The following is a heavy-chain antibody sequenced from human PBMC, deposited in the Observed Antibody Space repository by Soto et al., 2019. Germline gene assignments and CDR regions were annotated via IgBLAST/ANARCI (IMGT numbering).Heavy chain of an antibody. D-gene: IGHD3-3*01. J-gene: IGHJ4*01. CDR2: IRSKSFGGTP. Sequence: GGSLRLSCTTSGFTFGDYAMSWFRQAPGKGLDWVGFIRSKSFGGTPEYAASVKVRFSISRDDSKSIAYLQMNSLKTEDTALYYCSRQFYDFGSGYYLYCFDHWGQGALVTVSS. CDR1: GFTFGDYA. V-gene: IGHV3-49*03. CDR3: SRQFYDFGSGYYLYCFDH.